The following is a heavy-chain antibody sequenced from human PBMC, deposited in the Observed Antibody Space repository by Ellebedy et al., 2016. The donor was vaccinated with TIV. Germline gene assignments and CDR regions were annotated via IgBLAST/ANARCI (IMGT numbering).Heavy chain of an antibody. CDR2: IYYSGST. CDR1: GGAINNYY. Sequence: SETLSLTCAISGGAINNYYWSWIRQPPGKGLEWIGYIYYSGSTNYNPSLKSRVTISVDTSKNQFSLKLSSVTAADTAVYYCARLTVTSYYYYYGMDVWGQGTTVTVSS. CDR3: ARLTVTSYYYYYGMDV. V-gene: IGHV4-59*08. D-gene: IGHD4-17*01. J-gene: IGHJ6*02.